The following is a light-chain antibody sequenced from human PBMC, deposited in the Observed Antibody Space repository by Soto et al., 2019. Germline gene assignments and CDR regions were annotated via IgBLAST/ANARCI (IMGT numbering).Light chain of an antibody. V-gene: IGKV1-39*01. CDR3: QQHSDWPLT. J-gene: IGKJ4*01. Sequence: DIQMTQSPSSLSASVEDRVIITCRASQSISNHLNWYQQKPGKAPKLLIFAASSLQSGVPSRFSGRGSGTDFTLTISSLEPEDFAVYYCQQHSDWPLTFGGGTKVDIK. CDR1: QSISNH. CDR2: AAS.